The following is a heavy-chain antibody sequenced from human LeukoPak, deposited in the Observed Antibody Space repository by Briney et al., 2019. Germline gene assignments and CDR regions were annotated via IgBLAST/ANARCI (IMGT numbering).Heavy chain of an antibody. Sequence: GGSLRLSCAASGFTFSSYELNWVRQAPGKGLEWVSYISDTGSTIYYADSVEGRFTISKDNAKNSLYLQMNSLRAEDTAVYYCARHADWDYSSGWYDWFDPWGQGTLVTVSS. V-gene: IGHV3-48*03. J-gene: IGHJ5*02. CDR1: GFTFSSYE. CDR2: ISDTGSTI. CDR3: ARHADWDYSSGWYDWFDP. D-gene: IGHD6-19*01.